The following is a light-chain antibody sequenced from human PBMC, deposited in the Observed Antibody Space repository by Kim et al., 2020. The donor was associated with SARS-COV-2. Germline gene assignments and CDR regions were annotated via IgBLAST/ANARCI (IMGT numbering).Light chain of an antibody. Sequence: EIVLTQSPATLSLSPGERATLSCRASQGVSSYLAWYQQKPGQAPRLLIYDASNRATGIPARFSGSGSGTDFTLTISSLEPEDFAVYYCQQRSNWLTFGGGTKLEI. CDR3: QQRSNWLT. CDR2: DAS. CDR1: QGVSSY. V-gene: IGKV3-11*01. J-gene: IGKJ4*01.